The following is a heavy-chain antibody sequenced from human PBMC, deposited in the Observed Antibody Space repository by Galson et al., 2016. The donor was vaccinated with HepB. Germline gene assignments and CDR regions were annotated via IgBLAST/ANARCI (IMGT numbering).Heavy chain of an antibody. J-gene: IGHJ5*01. CDR3: ARNNSGWYTFAS. D-gene: IGHD6-19*01. V-gene: IGHV4-39*01. Sequence: LTCIVSGGSINNDNHCWGWIRQPPGKGLEWIGSIYYSGNTHYNPSLNSRVTISVDTSKNQFSLRLTSVPASDTAIYYCARNNSGWYTFASWGQGTLVTVSS. CDR1: GGSINNDNHC. CDR2: IYYSGNT.